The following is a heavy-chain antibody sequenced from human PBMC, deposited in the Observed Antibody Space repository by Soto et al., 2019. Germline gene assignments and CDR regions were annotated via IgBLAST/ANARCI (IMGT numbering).Heavy chain of an antibody. CDR1: GYSFSTYD. J-gene: IGHJ5*02. Sequence: ASVKVSCKASGYSFSTYDISWLRQAPGQGPEWMGRISPKNGNTNYAQNFQDRVTMTADTSSSTAYMELRGLRSDDTAKYYCATSYDSGFDPWGQGTLVTVSS. CDR3: ATSYDSGFDP. V-gene: IGHV1-18*04. CDR2: ISPKNGNT. D-gene: IGHD3-3*01.